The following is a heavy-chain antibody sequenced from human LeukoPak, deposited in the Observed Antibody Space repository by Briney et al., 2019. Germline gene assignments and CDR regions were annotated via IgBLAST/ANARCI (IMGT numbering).Heavy chain of an antibody. D-gene: IGHD2-2*01. CDR3: ARGYCSSTICFQYFHH. J-gene: IGHJ1*01. CDR2: IYYSGST. V-gene: IGHV4-59*01. Sequence: PSETRSLTCTVSSDSISSSYWSWIRQPPGKGLEWIGYIYYSGSTNYNPSLKSRVAISVDTSKNQFSLKLNSVTAADTAVYYCARGYCSSTICFQYFHHWGQGTPVTVSS. CDR1: SDSISSSY.